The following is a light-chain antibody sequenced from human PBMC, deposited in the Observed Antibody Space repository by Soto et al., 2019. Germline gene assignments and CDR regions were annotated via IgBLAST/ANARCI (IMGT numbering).Light chain of an antibody. CDR3: QQYHSYPYT. J-gene: IGKJ2*01. Sequence: DIQMTQSPSTLSASVGDRVTITCRASHIINTYLAWYQQKPGKDPKFLIYKASSLESGVPSRFSGSGSGTEFTLPISSLQPDDFATYYCQQYHSYPYTFGQGTKLEIK. CDR2: KAS. CDR1: HIINTY. V-gene: IGKV1-5*03.